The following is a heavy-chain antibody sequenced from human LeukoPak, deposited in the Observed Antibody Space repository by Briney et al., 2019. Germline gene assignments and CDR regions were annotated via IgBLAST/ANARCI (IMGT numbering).Heavy chain of an antibody. V-gene: IGHV4-59*01. Sequence: SETLSLTCTVSGGSISAYYWSWIRQPPGKALEWIGYIYYSGSTNYNPSLKSRVTISVDTSKKQFSLKLSSVTAADTAVYYCAREYYYDSSGYYPPHAFDIWGQGTMVTVSS. CDR2: IYYSGST. CDR3: AREYYYDSSGYYPPHAFDI. D-gene: IGHD3-22*01. CDR1: GGSISAYY. J-gene: IGHJ3*02.